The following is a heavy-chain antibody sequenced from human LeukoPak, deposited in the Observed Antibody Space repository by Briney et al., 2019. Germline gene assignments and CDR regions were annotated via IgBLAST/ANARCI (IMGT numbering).Heavy chain of an antibody. Sequence: GGSLRLSCAASGFTFSTYWMHWVRQAPGKGLVWVSRITPDGSRTDYADSVKGRFTISRDNAKNTLYLQMNSLRVEDTAVYYCAKSMSGPNDYWGQGTLVTVSP. V-gene: IGHV3-74*01. CDR3: AKSMSGPNDY. CDR2: ITPDGSRT. CDR1: GFTFSTYW. J-gene: IGHJ4*02. D-gene: IGHD3-3*01.